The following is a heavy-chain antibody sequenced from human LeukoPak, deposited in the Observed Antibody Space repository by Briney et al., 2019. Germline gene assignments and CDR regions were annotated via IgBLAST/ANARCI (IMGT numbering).Heavy chain of an antibody. CDR3: AKERGNNGGNTNGYFDL. CDR2: ISDSGGTT. Sequence: PGGSLRLSCAASGFTFSSFAMGWVRRAPGKGLEWVSVISDSGGTTYSADSVKGRFTISRDNSKNTLYLQMISLRAEDTAAYYCAKERGNNGGNTNGYFDLWGQGTLVTVSS. V-gene: IGHV3-23*01. CDR1: GFTFSSFA. D-gene: IGHD4-23*01. J-gene: IGHJ4*02.